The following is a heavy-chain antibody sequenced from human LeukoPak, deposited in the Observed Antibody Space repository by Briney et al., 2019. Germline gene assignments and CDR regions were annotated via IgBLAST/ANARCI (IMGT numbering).Heavy chain of an antibody. CDR1: GFTVSSNY. CDR3: ARVRPHPIIDV. Sequence: GGSLRLSCAASGFTVSSNYMSWVRQAPGKGLEWVSVIYTGVSTYYADSVKGRFAISRDNSKNTPYLQMNSLRAEDTAVYYCARVRPHPIIDVWGKGTTVTVSS. V-gene: IGHV3-53*01. J-gene: IGHJ6*03. CDR2: IYTGVST. D-gene: IGHD6-6*01.